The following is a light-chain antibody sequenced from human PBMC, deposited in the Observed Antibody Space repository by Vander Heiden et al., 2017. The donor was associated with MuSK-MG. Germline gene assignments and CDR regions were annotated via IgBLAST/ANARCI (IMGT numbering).Light chain of an antibody. Sequence: IDITDSPSSLSTSVGDRVTITCRASQSISSYLNWYQQKPGKAPKLLIYAASSLQSGVPSRFSGSGSGTDFTLTISSLQPEDFATYYCQQSYSTPITFGHGTQVDIK. V-gene: IGKV1-39*01. CDR3: QQSYSTPIT. CDR2: AAS. J-gene: IGKJ3*01. CDR1: QSISSY.